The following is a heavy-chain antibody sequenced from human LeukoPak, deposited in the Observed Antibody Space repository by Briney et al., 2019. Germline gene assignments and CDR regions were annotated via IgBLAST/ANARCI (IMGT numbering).Heavy chain of an antibody. CDR3: AKRLDSSSSWYYFDY. Sequence: GGSLRLSCAASGFTFSNYAMNWVRQAPGKGLEWVSTITYSGGNIYYADSVKGRSTISRDNSKNTLYLQMNSLRAEDTALYYCAKRLDSSSSWYYFDYWGQGTLVTVSS. J-gene: IGHJ4*02. V-gene: IGHV3-23*01. D-gene: IGHD6-13*01. CDR1: GFTFSNYA. CDR2: ITYSGGNI.